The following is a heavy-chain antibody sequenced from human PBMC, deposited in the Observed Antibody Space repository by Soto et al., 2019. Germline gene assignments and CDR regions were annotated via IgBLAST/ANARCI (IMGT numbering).Heavy chain of an antibody. CDR2: IDPSDSYT. V-gene: IGHV5-10-1*01. Sequence: GESLKISCKGSGYSFTSYWISWVRQMPGKGLEWMGRIDPSDSYTNYSPSFQGHVTISADKSISTAYLQWSSLKASDTAMYYCARVPYYYGSGSYTPRYYYYGMDVWRQGTTVTVSS. CDR3: ARVPYYYGSGSYTPRYYYYGMDV. CDR1: GYSFTSYW. D-gene: IGHD3-10*01. J-gene: IGHJ6*02.